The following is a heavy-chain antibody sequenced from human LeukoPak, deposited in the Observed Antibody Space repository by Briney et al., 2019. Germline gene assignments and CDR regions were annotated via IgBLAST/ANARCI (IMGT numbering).Heavy chain of an antibody. D-gene: IGHD6-6*01. CDR1: GGSLSSSRYY. V-gene: IGHV4-39*02. Sequence: PSETLSLTCTVSGGSLSSSRYYWGWIRQPPGKGLEWLGTIHYSGRTYYNPSLKSRVTISVDTSKNHFSLKLSSVTAPDTAVYYCARSGGYSSSSEYYFDYWGQGTLVTVSS. CDR3: ARSGGYSSSSEYYFDY. CDR2: IHYSGRT. J-gene: IGHJ4*02.